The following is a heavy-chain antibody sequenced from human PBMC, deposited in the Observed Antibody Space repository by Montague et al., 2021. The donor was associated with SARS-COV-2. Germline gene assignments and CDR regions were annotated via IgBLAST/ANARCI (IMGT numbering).Heavy chain of an antibody. CDR2: IYYSGSN. CDR1: GGSISSSSYY. V-gene: IGHV4-39*01. Sequence: SETLSLTCTVSGGSISSSSYYWGWIRPPPGKGLEWIGCIYYSGSNYYNPYLKSRVTISVDTYKNQFSLKLSTVTAADTAVYSCARFPASYYYDSKAAPATPDAFDIWGQGTMVTVSS. CDR3: ARFPASYYYDSKAAPATPDAFDI. J-gene: IGHJ3*02. D-gene: IGHD3-22*01.